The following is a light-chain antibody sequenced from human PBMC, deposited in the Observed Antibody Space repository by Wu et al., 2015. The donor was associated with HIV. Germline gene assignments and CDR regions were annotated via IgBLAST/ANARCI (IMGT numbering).Light chain of an antibody. CDR2: GAS. V-gene: IGKV3-20*01. CDR1: QSVSSSY. CDR3: QQYGTSAWT. J-gene: IGKJ1*01. Sequence: EIVLTQSPGTLSLSPGERATLSCRASQSVSSSYLAWYQQKPGQAPRFLMYGASNRATGIPDRFSGSGPGTDFTLTISRLEPEDFAVYYCQQYGTSAWTFGQGTKVEIK.